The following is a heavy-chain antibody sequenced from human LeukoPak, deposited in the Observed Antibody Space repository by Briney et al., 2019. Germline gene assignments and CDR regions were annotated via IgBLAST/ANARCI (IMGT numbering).Heavy chain of an antibody. V-gene: IGHV3-11*01. Sequence: GGSQRLSCAASGFTFRDYYMTWIRQAPGKGLEWVAYISNTDDTIYYGDSVKGRFTISRDNAKGLLYLRMNSLRVEDTAVYYCARASPGTPQYWGQGTLVTVSS. CDR1: GFTFRDYY. CDR2: ISNTDDTI. CDR3: ARASPGTPQY. J-gene: IGHJ4*02. D-gene: IGHD3-10*01.